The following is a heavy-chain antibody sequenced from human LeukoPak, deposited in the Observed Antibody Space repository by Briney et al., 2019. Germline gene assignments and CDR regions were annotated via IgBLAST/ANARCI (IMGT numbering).Heavy chain of an antibody. Sequence: GGSLRLSCVGSGFIFSSYEMSWVRQAPGKGPEWISHISSSGRTIDYADSVKGRFSISRDNDKSSLSLQMNSLRAEDTAVCFCARGGIGELWGQETRVTVSS. V-gene: IGHV3-48*03. CDR3: ARGGIGEL. CDR1: GFIFSSYE. D-gene: IGHD3-10*01. CDR2: ISSSGRTI. J-gene: IGHJ4*02.